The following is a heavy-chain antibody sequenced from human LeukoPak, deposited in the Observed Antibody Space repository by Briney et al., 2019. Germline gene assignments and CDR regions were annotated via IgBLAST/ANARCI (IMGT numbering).Heavy chain of an antibody. J-gene: IGHJ4*02. D-gene: IGHD6-19*01. CDR1: GFTFSSYG. CDR3: AKDPSPSGWYYFDY. CDR2: ISYDGSNK. V-gene: IGHV3-30*18. Sequence: GRSLRLSCAASGFTFSSYGMHWVRQAPGKGLEWVAVISYDGSNKYYADSVKGRFTISRDNSKNTLYLQMNSLRAEDTAVYYCAKDPSPSGWYYFDYWGQGTLVTVSS.